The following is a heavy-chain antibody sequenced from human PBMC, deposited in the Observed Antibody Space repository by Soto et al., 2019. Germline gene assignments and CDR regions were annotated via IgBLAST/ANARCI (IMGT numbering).Heavy chain of an antibody. J-gene: IGHJ6*02. CDR2: MNPNSGNT. CDR1: GYTFTSYD. V-gene: IGHV1-8*01. Sequence: QVQLVQSGAEVKKPGASVKVSCKASGYTFTSYDINWVRQATGQGLEWMGWMNPNSGNTGYAQKFQGRGTMTRNTSISTAYMELSSLRSEDTAVYYCARRMTGKNYYYYGMDVWGQGTTVTVSS. CDR3: ARRMTGKNYYYYGMDV. D-gene: IGHD2-15*01.